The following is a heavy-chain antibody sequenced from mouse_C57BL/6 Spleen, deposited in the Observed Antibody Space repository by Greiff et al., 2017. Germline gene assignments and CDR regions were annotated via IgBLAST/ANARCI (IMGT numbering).Heavy chain of an antibody. CDR3: ACPKAGNSHCDAMDY. V-gene: IGHV5-6*01. CDR2: ISSGGSYT. CDR1: GFTFSSYG. Sequence: EVQLQQSGGDLVKPGGSLKLSCAASGFTFSSYGMSWVRQTPDKRLEWVASISSGGSYTYYPDSVKGRFTISRDNAKNTPYLQLSSRKSEDTAMYSGACPKAGNSHCDAMDYWGQGTSVTVSS. J-gene: IGHJ4*01. D-gene: IGHD2-1*01.